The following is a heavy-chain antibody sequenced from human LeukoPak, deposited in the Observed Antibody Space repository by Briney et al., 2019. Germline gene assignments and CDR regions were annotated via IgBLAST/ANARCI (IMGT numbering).Heavy chain of an antibody. CDR1: GFTFSSCA. D-gene: IGHD2-2*01. Sequence: GRSLRLSCAASGFTFSSCAMSWVRQAPGKGLEWVSAISTSGDIIYYEDSVKGQFTISRDNSLNTLYLQMNSLRAEDTAVYYWARRGGTRDFDYWGQGTLVTVS. J-gene: IGHJ4*02. CDR2: ISTSGDII. V-gene: IGHV3-23*02. CDR3: ARRGGTRDFDY.